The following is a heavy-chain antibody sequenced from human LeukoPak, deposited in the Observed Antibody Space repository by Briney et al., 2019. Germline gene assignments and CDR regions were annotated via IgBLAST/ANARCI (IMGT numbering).Heavy chain of an antibody. D-gene: IGHD4-17*01. CDR3: TTRGTTVTTSWDY. Sequence: GGSLRLSCAASGFTFSNAWMSWVRQAPGKGLEWVGRIKSTTDGGTTDYAAPVKGRFTISRDDSKNRLYLQMNSLKTEDTAVYYCTTRGTTVTTSWDYWGQGTLVTVSS. J-gene: IGHJ4*02. V-gene: IGHV3-15*01. CDR2: IKSTTDGGTT. CDR1: GFTFSNAW.